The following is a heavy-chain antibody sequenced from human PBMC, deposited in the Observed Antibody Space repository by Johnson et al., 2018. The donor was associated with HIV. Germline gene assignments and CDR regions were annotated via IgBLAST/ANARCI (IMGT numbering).Heavy chain of an antibody. Sequence: VQLVESGGGLVQPGRSLRLSCAASGFTFDDYAMHWVRQAPGKGLEWVSGISWNSGSIGYADFVKGRFTIFSDNAKNSLYLQMNSLRAEDTSVYYCAKFDYYYDNGGGLGAFDVWGQGTMVTVSS. CDR1: GFTFDDYA. V-gene: IGHV3-9*01. CDR3: AKFDYYYDNGGGLGAFDV. D-gene: IGHD3-22*01. J-gene: IGHJ3*01. CDR2: ISWNSGSI.